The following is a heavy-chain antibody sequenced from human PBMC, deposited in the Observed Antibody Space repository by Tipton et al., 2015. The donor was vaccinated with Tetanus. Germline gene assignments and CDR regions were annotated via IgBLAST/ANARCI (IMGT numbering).Heavy chain of an antibody. CDR3: ARWGDASGSTNLYAFDI. V-gene: IGHV4-59*01. D-gene: IGHD3-10*01. CDR1: GGSISSYY. J-gene: IGHJ3*02. Sequence: PGLVKPSGTLSLTCTVSGGSISSYYWNWIRQVPGKGLEWIGYTHHSGNTNYNPSLSGRVTTSVDTSKNQFSLKMSSVTAADTAVYYCARWGDASGSTNLYAFDIWGQGTMVSVSS. CDR2: THHSGNT.